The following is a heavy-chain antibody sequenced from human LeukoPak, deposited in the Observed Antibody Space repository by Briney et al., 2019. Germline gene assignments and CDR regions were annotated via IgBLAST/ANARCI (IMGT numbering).Heavy chain of an antibody. D-gene: IGHD3-22*01. Sequence: PGGSLRLSCAASGFTFSSYSMNWVRQAPGKGLEWVSSISSSSSYIYYADSVKGRFTISRDNAKNSLYLQMNSLRAEDTAVYYCARDRPMYYYDGSGYWDYWGQGTLVTVSS. CDR1: GFTFSSYS. J-gene: IGHJ4*02. CDR3: ARDRPMYYYDGSGYWDY. V-gene: IGHV3-21*01. CDR2: ISSSSSYI.